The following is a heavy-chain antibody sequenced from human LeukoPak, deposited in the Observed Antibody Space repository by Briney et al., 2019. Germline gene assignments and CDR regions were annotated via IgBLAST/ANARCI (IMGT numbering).Heavy chain of an antibody. CDR3: ARGRVAAAGTEFDY. J-gene: IGHJ4*02. D-gene: IGHD6-13*01. CDR2: IIPIFGTA. CDR1: GGTFSSYA. Sequence: AASVKVSCKASGGTFSSYAISWVRQAPGQGLEWMGGIIPIFGTANYAQKFQGRVTITTDESTGTAYMELSSLRSEDTAVYYCARGRVAAAGTEFDYWGQGTLVTVSS. V-gene: IGHV1-69*05.